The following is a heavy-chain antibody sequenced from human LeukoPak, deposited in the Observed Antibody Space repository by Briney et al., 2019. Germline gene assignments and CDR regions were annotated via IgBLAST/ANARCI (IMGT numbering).Heavy chain of an antibody. Sequence: ASVKVSCKASGYTLTGYNMHWVRQAPGQGVEWMGWINPNSGGTNYAQKFQGRATMTRDTSISTAHMELSRLGSNDTSVYYCARADTVNTSFDIWGQGTMVTVSS. CDR2: INPNSGGT. CDR1: GYTLTGYN. J-gene: IGHJ3*02. V-gene: IGHV1-2*02. D-gene: IGHD4-17*01. CDR3: ARADTVNTSFDI.